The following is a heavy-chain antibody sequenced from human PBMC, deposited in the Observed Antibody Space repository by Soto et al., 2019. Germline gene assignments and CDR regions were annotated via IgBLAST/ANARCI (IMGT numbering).Heavy chain of an antibody. Sequence: GGSLRLSWAASGLKFSNYAMSWVRQAPGKGLEWVSLISATGGGTYYADSVKGRFTISRDNSHNTLYLQVHSLTAEDTAVYYCAKDRRAGGNSAFYFDFWGKGAQVTVSS. CDR1: GLKFSNYA. CDR3: AKDRRAGGNSAFYFDF. V-gene: IGHV3-23*01. CDR2: ISATGGGT. J-gene: IGHJ4*02. D-gene: IGHD3-16*01.